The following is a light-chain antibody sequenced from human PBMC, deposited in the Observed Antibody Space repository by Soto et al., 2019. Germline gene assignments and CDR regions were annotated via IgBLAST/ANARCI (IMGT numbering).Light chain of an antibody. J-gene: IGKJ1*01. Sequence: EIVLTQSPGTLSLSPGERATLSCRASQSVTSNLAWYQQKPGQAPRLLIYGASTRATGLPARFSGSGSGTEFTLTISSLQSEDFAVYYCQQYSNWPRTFGQGTKVDIK. CDR2: GAS. CDR1: QSVTSN. CDR3: QQYSNWPRT. V-gene: IGKV3-15*01.